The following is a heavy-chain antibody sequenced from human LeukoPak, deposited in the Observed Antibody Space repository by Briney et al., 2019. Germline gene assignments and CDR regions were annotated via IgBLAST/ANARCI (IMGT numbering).Heavy chain of an antibody. CDR3: AREGLRRDGYNSDY. V-gene: IGHV1-69*05. J-gene: IGHJ4*02. Sequence: SVKVSCKASGGTFSSYAISWVRQAPGQGLEWMGGIIPIFGAANYAQKFQGRVTITTDESTSTAYMELSSLRSEDTAVYYCAREGLRRDGYNSDYWGQGTLVTVSS. CDR2: IIPIFGAA. D-gene: IGHD5-24*01. CDR1: GGTFSSYA.